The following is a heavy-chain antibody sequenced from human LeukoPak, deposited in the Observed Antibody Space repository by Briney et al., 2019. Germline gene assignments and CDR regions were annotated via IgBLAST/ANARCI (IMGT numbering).Heavy chain of an antibody. CDR1: GFTFSNYY. D-gene: IGHD1-26*01. CDR3: ARTRMGEKHYSYYYYMDV. V-gene: IGHV3-11*01. Sequence: GGSLRLSCAVSGFTFSNYYMNWIRQAPGKGLEWISFISSTGNTINYADSVKGRFTISRDNAKNLLYLQMNSLRADDTAVYYCARTRMGEKHYSYYYYMDVWGKGTTVTVSS. J-gene: IGHJ6*03. CDR2: ISSTGNTI.